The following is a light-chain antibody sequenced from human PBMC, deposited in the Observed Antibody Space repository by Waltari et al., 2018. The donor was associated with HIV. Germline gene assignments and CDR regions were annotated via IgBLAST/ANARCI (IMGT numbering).Light chain of an antibody. Sequence: SYDLTQPPSMSVSPGQTARHTCPAAALPQQSAYWYQQNPGQAHWVLIYKDDDRPSGIPERFSGSSSGTTVTLTISGVQAEDEADYYCQSSDSSGIYPVFGGGTKLTVL. J-gene: IGLJ3*02. CDR1: ALPQQS. CDR3: QSSDSSGIYPV. V-gene: IGLV3-25*03. CDR2: KDD.